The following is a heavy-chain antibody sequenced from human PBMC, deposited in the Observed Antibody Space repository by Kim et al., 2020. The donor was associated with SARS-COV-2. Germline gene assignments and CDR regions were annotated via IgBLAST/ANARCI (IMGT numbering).Heavy chain of an antibody. D-gene: IGHD4-17*01. CDR1: GSSISSSSYY. V-gene: IGHV4-39*01. CDR2: IYYSGST. Sequence: SETLSLTCTVSGSSISSSSYYWGWIRQPPGKGLEWIGSIYYSGSTYYNPSLKSRVTISVDTSKNQFSLKLSSVTAADTAVYYCARPYGGKMDWYFDLWGRGTRITVSS. CDR3: ARPYGGKMDWYFDL. J-gene: IGHJ2*01.